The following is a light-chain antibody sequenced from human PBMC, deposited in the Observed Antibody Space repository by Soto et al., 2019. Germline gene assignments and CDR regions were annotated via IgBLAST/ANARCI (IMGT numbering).Light chain of an antibody. V-gene: IGKV1-5*01. J-gene: IGKJ1*01. CDR2: DAS. CDR3: KQYNTYSRT. CDR1: QSISGW. Sequence: IQMTQSPSTLSASVGDRVSITCRASQSISGWLAWYQQKPGKAPKLLIYDASTLESGVQSRFSGSGSGTEFTLTISSLQPDDFATYYCKQYNTYSRTFGQGTKVDIK.